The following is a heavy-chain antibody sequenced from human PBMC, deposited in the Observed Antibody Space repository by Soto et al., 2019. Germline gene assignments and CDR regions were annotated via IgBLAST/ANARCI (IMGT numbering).Heavy chain of an antibody. CDR1: GAALNSGNYY. CDR2: IYVTGAV. V-gene: IGHV4-31*03. Sequence: SETLSLTCSVSGAALNSGNYYWSWIRQVPGKGLEWIGHIYVTGAVDYNPSLRDRITISQETSERQFSLNLRLVTAADTAVYYCARLRIATNNYKWFDPWGQGTLVTVSS. CDR3: ARLRIATNNYKWFDP. J-gene: IGHJ5*02. D-gene: IGHD2-21*01.